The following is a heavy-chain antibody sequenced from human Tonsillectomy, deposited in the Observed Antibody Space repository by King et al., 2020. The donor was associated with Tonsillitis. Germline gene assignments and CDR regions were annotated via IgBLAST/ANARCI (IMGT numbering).Heavy chain of an antibody. CDR1: GYTLTELS. D-gene: IGHD2-2*01. CDR3: ATWIVVVPVAFTDV. Sequence: QLVQSGAEVKKPGASVKVSCKVSGYTLTELSMHWVRQAPGKGLEWMGDFDPEHGETIYAQKFQGRVTMTEDTSTDTAFMELSSLRSEDTAVYYCATWIVVVPVAFTDVWGQGTTVTVSS. CDR2: FDPEHGET. V-gene: IGHV1-24*01. J-gene: IGHJ6*02.